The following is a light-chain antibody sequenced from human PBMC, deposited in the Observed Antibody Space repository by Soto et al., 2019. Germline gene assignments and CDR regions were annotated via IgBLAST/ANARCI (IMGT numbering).Light chain of an antibody. CDR2: AAS. CDR3: LQDFRYPWT. V-gene: IGKV1-6*01. J-gene: IGKJ1*01. CDR1: LPIRND. Sequence: IQMTQSPSSLSASVGDRVTITCRASLPIRNDLGWFQQKPGKAPKSLIYAASNLHSGVPSRFSGSGSGRDFTLTISGLQPDDFATYYCLQDFRYPWTFGQGTKVDIK.